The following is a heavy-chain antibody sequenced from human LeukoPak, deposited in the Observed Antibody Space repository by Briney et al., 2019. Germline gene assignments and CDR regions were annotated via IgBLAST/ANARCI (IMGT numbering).Heavy chain of an antibody. CDR1: GGSISSYY. V-gene: IGHV4-59*01. J-gene: IGHJ4*02. D-gene: IGHD6-19*01. CDR3: ARDSSGWNGSYDY. CDR2: IYYSGST. Sequence: SETLSLTCIVSGGSISSYYWSWIRQPPGKGLEWIGYIYYSGSTNYNPSLKSRVTISVDTSKNQFSLKLSSVTAADTAVYYCARDSSGWNGSYDYWGQGTLVTVSS.